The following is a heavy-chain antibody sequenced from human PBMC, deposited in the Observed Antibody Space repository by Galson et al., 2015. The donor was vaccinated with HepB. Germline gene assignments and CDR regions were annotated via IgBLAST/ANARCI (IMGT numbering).Heavy chain of an antibody. V-gene: IGHV3-21*01. CDR2: ISSSSSYI. D-gene: IGHD1-20*01. J-gene: IGHJ4*02. Sequence: SLRLSCAASGFTFSSYSMNWVRQAPGKGLEWVSSISSSSSYIYYADSVKGRFTISRDNAKNSLYLQMNSLRAEDTAVYYCARDRITGTPMTYYFDYWGQGTLVTVSS. CDR3: ARDRITGTPMTYYFDY. CDR1: GFTFSSYS.